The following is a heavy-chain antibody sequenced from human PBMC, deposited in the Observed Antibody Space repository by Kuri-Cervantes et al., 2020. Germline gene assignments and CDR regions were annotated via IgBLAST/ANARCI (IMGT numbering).Heavy chain of an antibody. D-gene: IGHD3-10*01. CDR1: GYTFTGYY. CDR2: INPNSGTT. Sequence: ASVKVSCKASGYTFTGYYIHWVRQAPGQGLEWMGWINPNSGTTNYAQKLQGRVTMTTDTSTSTAYMELRSLRSDDTAVYYCARVQSRLWFRRGYFDYWGQGTLVTVSS. J-gene: IGHJ4*02. V-gene: IGHV1-18*01. CDR3: ARVQSRLWFRRGYFDY.